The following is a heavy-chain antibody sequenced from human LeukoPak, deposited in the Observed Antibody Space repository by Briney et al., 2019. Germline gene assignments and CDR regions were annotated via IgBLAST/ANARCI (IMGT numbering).Heavy chain of an antibody. CDR1: GGSISSYY. V-gene: IGHV4-59*08. CDR3: ARRDSSSWYSYYFDY. CDR2: IYYSGST. Sequence: PSETLSLTCTVSGGSISSYYWSWIRQPPGKGLEWIAYIYYSGSTNNNPSLKSRVTISVDTSKNQFSLKLSSVTAADTAVYYCARRDSSSWYSYYFDYWGQGTLVTVSS. D-gene: IGHD6-13*01. J-gene: IGHJ4*02.